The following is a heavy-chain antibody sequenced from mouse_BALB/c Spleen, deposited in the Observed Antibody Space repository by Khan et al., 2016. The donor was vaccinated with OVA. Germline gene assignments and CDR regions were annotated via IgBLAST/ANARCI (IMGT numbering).Heavy chain of an antibody. V-gene: IGHV1S137*01. J-gene: IGHJ3*01. CDR3: GRGGGGDRFAY. CDR1: GYTFTDFT. CDR2: VTTYYGDA. Sequence: QVQLKQSGAELVRPGVSVKISCKGSGYTFTDFTMHWVKQSHAKSLEWLGVVTTYYGDATYNQKFKGKATMTVDKSSTTAYMELARLTSEDSAIDYGGRGGGGDRFAYWGQGTLVTVSA.